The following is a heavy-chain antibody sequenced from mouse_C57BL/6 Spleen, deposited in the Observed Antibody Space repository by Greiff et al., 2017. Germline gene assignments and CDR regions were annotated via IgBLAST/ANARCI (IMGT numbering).Heavy chain of an antibody. CDR2: ISSGSSTI. V-gene: IGHV5-17*01. D-gene: IGHD1-1*02. Sequence: EVKLMESGGGLVKPGGSLKLSCAASGFTFSDYGMHWVRQAPEKGLEWVAFISSGSSTIYYADTVKGRFTISRDNAKNTLFLQMTSLRSEDAAMYYCARYYAPFWGQGTLVTVSA. CDR1: GFTFSDYG. J-gene: IGHJ3*01. CDR3: ARYYAPF.